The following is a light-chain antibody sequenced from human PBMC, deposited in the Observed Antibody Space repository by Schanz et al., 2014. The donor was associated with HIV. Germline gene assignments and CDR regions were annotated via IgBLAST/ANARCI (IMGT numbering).Light chain of an antibody. CDR1: QSVSSSY. CDR3: QQRYNLFT. Sequence: EIVLTQSPGTLSLSPGERATLSCRASQSVSSSYLAWYQQKPGQAPRLLIYGASSRATGIPDRFSGSGSGTDFTLTISRLEPEDFAVYYCQQRYNLFTFGGGTKVEIK. CDR2: GAS. J-gene: IGKJ4*01. V-gene: IGKV3D-20*02.